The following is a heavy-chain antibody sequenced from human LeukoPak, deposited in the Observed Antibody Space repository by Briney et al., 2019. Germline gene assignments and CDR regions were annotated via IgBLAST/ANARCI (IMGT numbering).Heavy chain of an antibody. D-gene: IGHD2-15*01. J-gene: IGHJ4*02. CDR1: GYTFINYG. CDR3: ARDCIGCHGFDY. Sequence: ASVKVSCKAFGYTFINYGISWVRQAPGQGLEWMGWISAYAGNTSYAQKLQGRFTMSTDTSTSTAYMELRSLRSDDTAIYYCARDCIGCHGFDYWGQGTLVTVSS. V-gene: IGHV1-18*01. CDR2: ISAYAGNT.